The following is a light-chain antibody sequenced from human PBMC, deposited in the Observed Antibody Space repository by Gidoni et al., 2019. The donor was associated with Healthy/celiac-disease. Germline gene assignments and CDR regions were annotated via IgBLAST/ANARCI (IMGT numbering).Light chain of an antibody. V-gene: IGLV3-21*02. CDR2: DHC. CDR3: QVWDSSSDHVV. CDR1: NIESQS. Sequence: SYVLTEPTAGPVAPGQTVRITCGGNNIESQSVHWYQQMPGPAPVLVVYDHCDRPSGIPERFSGSNSGITATLTISRVEAGDEADYYCQVWDSSSDHVVFGGGTKLTVL. J-gene: IGLJ2*01.